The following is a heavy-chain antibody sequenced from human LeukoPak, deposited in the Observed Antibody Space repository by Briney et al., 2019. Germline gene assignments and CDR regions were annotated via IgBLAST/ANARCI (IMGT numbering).Heavy chain of an antibody. D-gene: IGHD3-10*01. CDR1: GFTFSNAW. CDR3: TTYYYGSGSLDY. J-gene: IGHJ4*02. V-gene: IGHV3-15*01. CDR2: IKSKTDGGTT. Sequence: KTGGSLRLSCAASGFTFSNAWMSWVRQAPGKGLEWVGRIKSKTDGGTTDYAAPVKGRFTISRDDSKNTLYLQMNSLKTEDTAVYYCTTYYYGSGSLDYWGQGTLVTVSS.